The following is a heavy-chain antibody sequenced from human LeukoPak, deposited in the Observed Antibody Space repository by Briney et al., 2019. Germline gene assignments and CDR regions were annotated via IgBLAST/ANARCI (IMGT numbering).Heavy chain of an antibody. V-gene: IGHV1-18*01. J-gene: IGHJ1*01. Sequence: ASVKVSCKASGYTFTSYGIGWVRQAPGQGLEWMGWISAYNGNTNYAQKLQGRVTMTTDTSTSTAYMELRSLRSDDTAVYYCASAPYYYDSSGYFFEYFQHWGQGTLVTVSS. D-gene: IGHD3-22*01. CDR2: ISAYNGNT. CDR3: ASAPYYYDSSGYFFEYFQH. CDR1: GYTFTSYG.